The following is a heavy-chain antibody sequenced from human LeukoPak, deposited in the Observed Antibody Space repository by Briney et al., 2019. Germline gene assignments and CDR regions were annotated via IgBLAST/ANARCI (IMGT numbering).Heavy chain of an antibody. V-gene: IGHV3-23*01. J-gene: IGHJ4*02. CDR3: AKYFGYSFDY. CDR1: GFTFSDYA. CDR2: ISGDGGTI. D-gene: IGHD3-10*01. Sequence: GGSLRLSCAASGFTFSDYAMSWFRQAPGKGLEWVSAISGDGGTISYAASVRGRFTISRDNAKNSLYVQMNSLRAEDTAVYYCAKYFGYSFDYWGQGALVAVSS.